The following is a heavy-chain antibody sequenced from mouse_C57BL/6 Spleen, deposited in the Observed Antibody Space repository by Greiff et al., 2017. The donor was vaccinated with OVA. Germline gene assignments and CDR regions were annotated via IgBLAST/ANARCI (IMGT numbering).Heavy chain of an antibody. D-gene: IGHD4-1*01. CDR1: GYTFTSYW. Sequence: QVQLQQPGAELVKPGASVKLSCKASGYTFTSYWMHWVKQRPGQGLEWIGMIHPNSGSTNYNEKFKSKATLTVDKSSSTAYMQLSSLTAEDSAVYYCARCWEGISYWGQGTLVTVSA. J-gene: IGHJ3*01. V-gene: IGHV1-64*01. CDR2: IHPNSGST. CDR3: ARCWEGISY.